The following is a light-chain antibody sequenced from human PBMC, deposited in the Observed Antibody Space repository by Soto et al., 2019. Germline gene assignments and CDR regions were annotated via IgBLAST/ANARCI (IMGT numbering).Light chain of an antibody. V-gene: IGLV2-14*01. CDR1: SSDVGGYNY. CDR2: DVS. J-gene: IGLJ2*01. CDR3: SSYTSSSTLV. Sequence: VLTQPASVSGSPGQSITISCTGTSSDVGGYNYVSWYQQHPGKAPKLMIYDVSNRPSGVSNRFSGSKSGNTASLTISGLQAEDEADYYCSSYTSSSTLVFGGGTKVTVL.